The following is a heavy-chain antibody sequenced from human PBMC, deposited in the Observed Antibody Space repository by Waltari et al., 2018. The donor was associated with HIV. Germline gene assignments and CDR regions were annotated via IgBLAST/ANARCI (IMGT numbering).Heavy chain of an antibody. Sequence: QLQLQESGPGLVKPSETLSLTCTVSGGSISSSSYYWGWIRQPPGKGLEWIGSIYYSGSTYYNPSRKSRVTISVDTSKNQFSLKLSSVTVADTAVYYCARDLVDSSGYYINSNFDYWGQGTLVTVSS. CDR2: IYYSGST. CDR3: ARDLVDSSGYYINSNFDY. J-gene: IGHJ4*02. D-gene: IGHD3-22*01. CDR1: GGSISSSSYY. V-gene: IGHV4-39*07.